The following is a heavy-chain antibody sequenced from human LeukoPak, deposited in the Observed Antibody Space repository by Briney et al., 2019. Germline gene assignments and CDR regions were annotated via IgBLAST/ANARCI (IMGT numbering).Heavy chain of an antibody. CDR1: GFTFSSYA. D-gene: IGHD3-10*01. CDR3: AKEFRGSGSY. V-gene: IGHV3-30*04. CDR2: ISYDGSNK. Sequence: GGSLRLSCAASGFTFSSYAMHWVRQAPGKGLEWVAVISYDGSNKYYADSVKGRFTISRDNSKNTLYLQMNSLRAEDTAVYYCAKEFRGSGSYWGQGTLVTVSS. J-gene: IGHJ4*02.